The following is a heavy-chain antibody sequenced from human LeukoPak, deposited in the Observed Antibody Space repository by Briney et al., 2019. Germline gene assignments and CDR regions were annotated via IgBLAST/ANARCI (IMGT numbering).Heavy chain of an antibody. J-gene: IGHJ5*02. CDR2: ISDSGGST. CDR1: GFTFSSYA. Sequence: GGSLRLSCADSGFTFSSYAMSWVRQAPGKGLEWVSGISDSGGSTYSADSVKGRFTISRDNSKNTLFLQMNSLRAEDTAVYYCAKESGNYYNNWFDPWGQGTLVIVSS. CDR3: AKESGNYYNNWFDP. V-gene: IGHV3-23*01. D-gene: IGHD1-26*01.